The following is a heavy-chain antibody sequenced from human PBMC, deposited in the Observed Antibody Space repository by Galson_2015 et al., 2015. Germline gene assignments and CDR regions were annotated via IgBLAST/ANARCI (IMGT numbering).Heavy chain of an antibody. CDR2: IKSKTDGGTI. Sequence: SLRLSCAASGFTFSNAWMSWVRQAPGKGLEWVGRIKSKTDGGTINYAAPVKGRFTISRDDSKSTLYLQMNSLETEDTAVYYCTTDRYSDWLSSVFWGQGTLVTVSS. CDR3: TTDRYSDWLSSVF. D-gene: IGHD3-9*01. J-gene: IGHJ4*02. V-gene: IGHV3-15*01. CDR1: GFTFSNAW.